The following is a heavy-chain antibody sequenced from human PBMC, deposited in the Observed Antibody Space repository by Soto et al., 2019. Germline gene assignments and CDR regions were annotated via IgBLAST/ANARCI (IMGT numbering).Heavy chain of an antibody. J-gene: IGHJ4*02. CDR1: GYTFTSYA. CDR3: ARGTYYDFWSGPWGY. D-gene: IGHD3-3*01. Sequence: ASVKVSCKASGYTFTSYAMHWVRQAPGQRLEWMGWINAGNGNTKYSQKFQGRVTITRDTSASTAYMELSSLRYEDTAVYYCARGTYYDFWSGPWGYWGQGTLVTVSS. V-gene: IGHV1-3*01. CDR2: INAGNGNT.